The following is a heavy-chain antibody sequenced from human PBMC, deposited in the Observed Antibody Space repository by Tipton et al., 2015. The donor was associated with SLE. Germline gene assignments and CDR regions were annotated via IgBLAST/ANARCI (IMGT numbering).Heavy chain of an antibody. D-gene: IGHD7-27*01. J-gene: IGHJ4*02. V-gene: IGHV4-59*01. CDR1: GGSISSYY. Sequence: TLSLTCTVSGGSISSYYWSWIRQPPGKGLEWIGYIYYSGNTNYNPSLKSRVTISVDTSKNQFSLKLSSVTAADTAVYYCARGGTNWGPFDYWGQGTLVTVSS. CDR3: ARGGTNWGPFDY. CDR2: IYYSGNT.